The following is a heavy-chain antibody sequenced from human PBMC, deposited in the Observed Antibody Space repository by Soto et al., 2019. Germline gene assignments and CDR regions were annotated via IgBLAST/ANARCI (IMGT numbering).Heavy chain of an antibody. D-gene: IGHD1-26*01. CDR3: ATGIVGATGHPFEFDF. Sequence: SVKVSCKTSGGTFSSYAISWVRQAPGQGLEWMGGIIPIFGTANYAQKFQGRVTITADESTSTAYMELSSLRSEDTAVYYCATGIVGATGHPFEFDFWAQGNLVTVSS. J-gene: IGHJ4*02. CDR2: IIPIFGTA. CDR1: GGTFSSYA. V-gene: IGHV1-69*13.